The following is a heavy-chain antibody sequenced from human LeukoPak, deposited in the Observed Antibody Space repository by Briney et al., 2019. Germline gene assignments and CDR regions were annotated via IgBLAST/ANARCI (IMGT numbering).Heavy chain of an antibody. CDR3: VTKIVGYFDL. J-gene: IGHJ2*01. CDR1: EVTLSYAW. Sequence: GGSLRLSCEASEVTLSYAWVSWVRPAPGKGLEWVGRIKSETDGGTTDYAAPVKGRFTLSRDDSKTTLFLQMNSLKTEDTAVYYCVTKIVGYFDLWGRGTLVSVSS. CDR2: IKSETDGGTT. D-gene: IGHD1-14*01. V-gene: IGHV3-15*01.